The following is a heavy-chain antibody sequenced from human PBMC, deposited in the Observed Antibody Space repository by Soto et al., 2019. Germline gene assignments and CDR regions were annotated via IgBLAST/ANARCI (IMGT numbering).Heavy chain of an antibody. CDR2: IYHSGST. V-gene: IGHV4-30-2*01. CDR3: AAGGGLPRYY. CDR1: GGSISSGGYS. Sequence: SETLSLTCAVSGGSISSGGYSWSWIRQPPGKGLEWIGYIYHSGSTYYNPSLKSRVTISVDRSKNQFSLKLSSVTAVDTAVYYCAAGGGLPRYYWGQGTLVTVSS. D-gene: IGHD5-12*01. J-gene: IGHJ4*02.